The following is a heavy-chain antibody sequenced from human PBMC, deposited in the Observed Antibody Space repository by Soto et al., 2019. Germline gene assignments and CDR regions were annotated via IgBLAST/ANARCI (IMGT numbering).Heavy chain of an antibody. CDR3: ARGRAKSTTVTPSLDY. CDR2: IYHSGST. Sequence: SETLSLTCAVSGGSISSGGYSWSWIRQPPGKGLEWIGYIYHSGSTYYNPSLKSRVTISVDRSKNQFSLKLSSVTAADTAVYYCARGRAKSTTVTPSLDYWGQGTLVTVSS. D-gene: IGHD4-17*01. J-gene: IGHJ4*02. CDR1: GGSISSGGYS. V-gene: IGHV4-30-2*01.